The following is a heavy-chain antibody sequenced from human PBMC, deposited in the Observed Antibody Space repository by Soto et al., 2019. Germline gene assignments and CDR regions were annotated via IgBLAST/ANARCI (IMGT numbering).Heavy chain of an antibody. Sequence: ASVKVSCKASGYTFTSYYMHWVRQAPGQGLEWMGIINPSGGSTSYAQKFQGRVTMTRDTSTSTVYMELSSPRSEDTAVYYCARANGVVVVAATYNWFDPWGQGTLVTVSS. CDR1: GYTFTSYY. V-gene: IGHV1-46*03. D-gene: IGHD2-15*01. CDR3: ARANGVVVVAATYNWFDP. J-gene: IGHJ5*02. CDR2: INPSGGST.